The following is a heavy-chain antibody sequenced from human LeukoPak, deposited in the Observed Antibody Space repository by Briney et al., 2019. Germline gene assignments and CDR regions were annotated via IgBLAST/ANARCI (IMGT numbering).Heavy chain of an antibody. CDR1: GGSISSYY. J-gene: IGHJ5*02. Sequence: KTSETLSLTCTVSGGSISSYYWSWIRQPAGKGLEWIGRIYTSGSTNYNPSLKSRVTMSVDTSKNQFSLKLSSVTAADTAVYYCAREIRYFDWLLNWFDPWGQGTLVTVSS. V-gene: IGHV4-4*07. CDR3: AREIRYFDWLLNWFDP. CDR2: IYTSGST. D-gene: IGHD3-9*01.